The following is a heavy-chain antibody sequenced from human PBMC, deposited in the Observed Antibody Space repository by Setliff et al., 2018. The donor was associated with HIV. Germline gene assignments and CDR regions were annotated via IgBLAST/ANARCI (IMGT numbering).Heavy chain of an antibody. Sequence: PSETLSLTCSVSGDSINTGSNYWNWIRQPAGKGLEWIGHIYPSGTTNYNPSLESRLTISVDTSRNQFSLKLTSVTAADTAVYYCARGGTSSNWFDPWGQGTLVTVSS. CDR2: IYPSGTT. CDR1: GDSINTGSNY. D-gene: IGHD1-26*01. V-gene: IGHV4-61*09. CDR3: ARGGTSSNWFDP. J-gene: IGHJ5*02.